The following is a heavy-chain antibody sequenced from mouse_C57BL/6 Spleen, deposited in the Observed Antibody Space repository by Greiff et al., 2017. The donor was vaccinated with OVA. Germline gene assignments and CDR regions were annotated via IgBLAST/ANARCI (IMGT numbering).Heavy chain of an antibody. V-gene: IGHV1-5*01. CDR1: GYTFTSYW. J-gene: IGHJ2*01. Sequence: DVQLQESGTVLARPGASVKMSCKTSGYTFTSYWMHWVKQRPGQGLEWIGAIYPGNSDTSYNQKFKGKAKLTAVTSASTAYMELSSLTNEDSAVYYCTEGSVFDYWGQGTTLTVSS. CDR2: IYPGNSDT. CDR3: TEGSVFDY.